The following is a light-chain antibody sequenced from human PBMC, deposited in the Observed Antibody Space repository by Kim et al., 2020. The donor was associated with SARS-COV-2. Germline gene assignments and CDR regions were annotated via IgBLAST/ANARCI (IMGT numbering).Light chain of an antibody. V-gene: IGKV1-27*01. CDR1: QGISNY. CDR2: DAS. J-gene: IGKJ1*01. Sequence: DIQMTQSPSSLSASVGDRVTITCRASQGISNYLAWYQQKPGKVPKLLIYDASTLQSGAPSRFSGGGSGTDFTLTISSPQPEDVATYYCQKYNSAPRTFGQGTKVDIK. CDR3: QKYNSAPRT.